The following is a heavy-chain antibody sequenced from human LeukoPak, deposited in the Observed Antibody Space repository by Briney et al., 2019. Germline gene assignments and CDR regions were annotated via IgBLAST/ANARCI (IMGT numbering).Heavy chain of an antibody. V-gene: IGHV3-48*01. CDR2: ISSSSSTI. D-gene: IGHD2-2*01. CDR1: GFTFSSYS. J-gene: IGHJ6*03. CDR3: AVGYCSSTSCAYMDV. Sequence: VGSLRLSCAASGFTFSSYSMNWVRQAPGKGLEWVSYISSSSSTIYYADSVKGRFTISRDNAKNSLYLQMNSLRAEDTAVYYCAVGYCSSTSCAYMDVWGKGTTVTVSS.